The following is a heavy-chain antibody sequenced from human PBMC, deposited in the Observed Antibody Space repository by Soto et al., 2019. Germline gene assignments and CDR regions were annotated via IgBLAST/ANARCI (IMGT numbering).Heavy chain of an antibody. CDR3: ARASPLKWLRTLDV. CDR1: GGSISRTTYY. Sequence: PSETLSLTCSVSGGSITGGSISRTTYYWSWIRQPPGKGLEWIGYIYYSGSTYYNPSLKSRVTISVDTSKNQFSLKLSSVTAADTAVYYCARASPLKWLRTLDVWGQGTTVTVSS. CDR2: IYYSGST. V-gene: IGHV4-30-4*01. D-gene: IGHD5-12*01. J-gene: IGHJ6*02.